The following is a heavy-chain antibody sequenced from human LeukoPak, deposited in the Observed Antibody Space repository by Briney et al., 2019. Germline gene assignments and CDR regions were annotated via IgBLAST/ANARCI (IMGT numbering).Heavy chain of an antibody. Sequence: PGGSLRLSCAASGFTFSSYSMNWVRQAPGKGLEWVSSITSSSYIYYADSVKGRFTISRDNAKNSLYLQMNSLRAEDTAVYYCARASMVTPSVFDCWGQGTLVTVSS. J-gene: IGHJ4*02. V-gene: IGHV3-21*01. CDR3: ARASMVTPSVFDC. CDR2: ITSSSYI. CDR1: GFTFSSYS. D-gene: IGHD5-18*01.